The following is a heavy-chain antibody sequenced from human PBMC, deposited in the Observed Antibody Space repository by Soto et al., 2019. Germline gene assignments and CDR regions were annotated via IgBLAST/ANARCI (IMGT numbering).Heavy chain of an antibody. J-gene: IGHJ4*02. CDR1: GGSASSGSYY. D-gene: IGHD3-22*01. CDR2: IYYSGST. Sequence: SETLSLTCTVSGGSASSGSYYWSWIRQPPGKGLEWIGYIYYSGSTNYNPSLKSRVTISVDTSKNQFSLKLSSVTAADTAVYYCARAPYYYDSSGYDYWGQGTLVTVSS. V-gene: IGHV4-61*01. CDR3: ARAPYYYDSSGYDY.